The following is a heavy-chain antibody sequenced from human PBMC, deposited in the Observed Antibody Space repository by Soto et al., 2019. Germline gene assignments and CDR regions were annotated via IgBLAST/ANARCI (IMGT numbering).Heavy chain of an antibody. CDR2: IYWDDDK. V-gene: IGHV2-5*02. CDR3: AHGGAGHSYCNDITCYYGRWFDP. D-gene: IGHD2-21*01. CDR1: GFSLTTSGVA. Sequence: KESGPTLVKPTQTLTLTCTFSGFSLTTSGVAVGWIRQPPGKALEWLAVIYWDDDKRYRPSLNSRLTITKDTSKNQVVLTMTNVDPVDTATYYCAHGGAGHSYCNDITCYYGRWFDPWGQGTLVTVSS. J-gene: IGHJ5*02.